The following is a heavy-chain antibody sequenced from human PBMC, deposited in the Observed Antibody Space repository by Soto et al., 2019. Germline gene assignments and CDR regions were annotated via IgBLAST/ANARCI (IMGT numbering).Heavy chain of an antibody. Sequence: PGEPLKDSCRVSGYSFTSYWISRVRQMPGKGLEWMGRIDPSDSYINYSPSFQGHVTISADKSISTAYLQWSSLKASDTAMYYCARPTGGIYSYTWAPRNDAFDIWGQGTMVTVSS. J-gene: IGHJ3*02. CDR1: GYSFTSYW. CDR3: ARPTGGIYSYTWAPRNDAFDI. V-gene: IGHV5-10-1*01. CDR2: IDPSDSYI. D-gene: IGHD5-18*01.